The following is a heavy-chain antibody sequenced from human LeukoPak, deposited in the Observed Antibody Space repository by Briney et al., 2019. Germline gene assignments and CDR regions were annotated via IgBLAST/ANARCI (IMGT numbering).Heavy chain of an antibody. CDR1: GFTVTGND. CDR2: IYAGGGGSA. J-gene: IGHJ4*02. V-gene: IGHV3-53*05. D-gene: IGHD1-26*01. Sequence: GGSLRLSCAASGFTVTGNDMNWVRQAPGKGLEWVSLIYAGGGGSAYYADSVRGRFTGSRDDSKNTLDLQMNSLKPDDTAIYYCLRQGVGSPPSWGQGTLVTVSS. CDR3: LRQGVGSPPS.